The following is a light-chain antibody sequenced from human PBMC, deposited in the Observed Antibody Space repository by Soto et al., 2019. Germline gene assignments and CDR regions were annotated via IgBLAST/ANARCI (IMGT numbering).Light chain of an antibody. Sequence: QAVVAQPPSASGTPGQTVTISCSGGSSNIKTNGVSWYQQVPGAAPKLLIYSNSQRPSGAPDRFSGSKSGTSASLAISGLQSDDEATYHCSTWDDSLNGLIFVGGTKLTVL. CDR3: STWDDSLNGLI. CDR1: SSNIKTNG. V-gene: IGLV1-44*01. CDR2: SNS. J-gene: IGLJ2*01.